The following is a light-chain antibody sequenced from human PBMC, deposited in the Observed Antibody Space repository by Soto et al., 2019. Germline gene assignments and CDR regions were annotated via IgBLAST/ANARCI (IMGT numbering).Light chain of an antibody. CDR3: AAWDASLNAWV. CDR2: NNN. Sequence: QSVLTQPPSESGTPGQRVTISCSGSSSHIGSNSVTWFQQLPGTAPNLLISNNNQRPSGVPDRFSGSKSGTSASLAINGLQSEDEADYFCAAWDASLNAWVFGGGTKVTVL. J-gene: IGLJ3*02. V-gene: IGLV1-44*01. CDR1: SSHIGSNS.